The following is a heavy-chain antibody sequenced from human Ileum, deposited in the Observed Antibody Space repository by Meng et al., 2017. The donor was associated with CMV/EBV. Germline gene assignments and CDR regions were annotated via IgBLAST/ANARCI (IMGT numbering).Heavy chain of an antibody. CDR2: IYYSGST. CDR3: ARHYVGWSYYVDH. V-gene: IGHV4-39*07. Sequence: SETLSLTCTVSGGSISSSSYYWGWLRQPPGKGLEWIGSIYYSGSTYYNPSLNSRVTISVDTSKNQYSLNLNSVTAADTAVYYCARHYVGWSYYVDHWGPGTLVTVSS. D-gene: IGHD6-19*01. J-gene: IGHJ4*02. CDR1: GGSISSSSYY.